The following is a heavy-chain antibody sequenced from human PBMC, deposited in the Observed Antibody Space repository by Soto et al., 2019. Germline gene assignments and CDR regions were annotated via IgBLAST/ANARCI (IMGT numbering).Heavy chain of an antibody. CDR2: ISSSSSYI. V-gene: IGHV3-21*01. CDR1: GFTFSSYS. D-gene: IGHD1-26*01. J-gene: IGHJ6*03. Sequence: PGGSLRLSCAASGFTFSSYSMNWVRQAPGKGLEWVSSISSSSSYIYYADSVKGRFTISRDNAKNSLYLQMNSLRAEDAAVYYCARRTRSSQRHYYYYMDVWGKGTTVTVSS. CDR3: ARRTRSSQRHYYYYMDV.